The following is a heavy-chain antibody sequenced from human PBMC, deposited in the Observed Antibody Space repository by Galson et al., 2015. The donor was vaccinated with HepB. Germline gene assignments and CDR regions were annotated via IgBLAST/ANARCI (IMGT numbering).Heavy chain of an antibody. V-gene: IGHV2-70*11. CDR1: GFSLSTSGMC. J-gene: IGHJ1*01. D-gene: IGHD4-17*01. Sequence: PALVKPPQTLTLTCTFSGFSLSTSGMCVSWIRQPPGKALEWLARIDWDDDKYYSTSLKTRLTISKDTSKNQVVLTMTNMDPVDTATYYCARSTSYGDYADEYFQHWGQGTLVTVSS. CDR3: ARSTSYGDYADEYFQH. CDR2: IDWDDDK.